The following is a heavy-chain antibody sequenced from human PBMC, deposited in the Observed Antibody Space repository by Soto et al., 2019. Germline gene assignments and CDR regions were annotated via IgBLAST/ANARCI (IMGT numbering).Heavy chain of an antibody. CDR1: GGSISSSNW. CDR2: IYHSGST. J-gene: IGHJ4*02. V-gene: IGHV4-4*02. D-gene: IGHD6-13*01. CDR3: ARELAATNNYYFDY. Sequence: SETLSLTCAVSGGSISSSNWWSWVRQPPGKGLEWIGEIYHSGSTNYNPSLKSRVTISVDKSKNQFSLKLSSVTAADTAVYYCARELAATNNYYFDYWGQGTLVTVSS.